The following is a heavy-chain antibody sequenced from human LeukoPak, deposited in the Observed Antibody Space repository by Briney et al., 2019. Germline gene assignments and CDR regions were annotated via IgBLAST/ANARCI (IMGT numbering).Heavy chain of an antibody. D-gene: IGHD3-3*01. V-gene: IGHV3-23*01. CDR2: ISGSSSHT. J-gene: IGHJ4*02. Sequence: PGGSLRLSCAASGFTFSIYAMSWVRQAPGKGLEWVSGISGSSSHTMDADSVRGRFTISRDNTRNTLYLHINSLRAEDTALYYCAKEHDYSNAAPEWGFDSWGQGTLVTVSS. CDR3: AKEHDYSNAAPEWGFDS. CDR1: GFTFSIYA.